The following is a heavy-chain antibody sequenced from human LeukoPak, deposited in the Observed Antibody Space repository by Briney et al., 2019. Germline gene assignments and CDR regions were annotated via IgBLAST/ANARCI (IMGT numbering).Heavy chain of an antibody. D-gene: IGHD6-13*01. J-gene: IGHJ4*02. CDR1: GFTFSSYS. V-gene: IGHV3-21*01. CDR3: ARDSISSSGWSAVVY. CDR2: ISSSSSYI. Sequence: SGGSLRLSCAASGFTFSSYSMNWARQAPGKGLEWVSSISSSSSYIYYADSMKGRFTISRDNAKNSLYMQMNSLRAEDTAVYYCARDSISSSGWSAVVYWGQGTLVTVSS.